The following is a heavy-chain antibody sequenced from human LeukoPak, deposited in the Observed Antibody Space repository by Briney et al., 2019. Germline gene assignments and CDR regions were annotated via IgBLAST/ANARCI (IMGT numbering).Heavy chain of an antibody. Sequence: ASVTVSFKSSGYTFTGYYMHWVRQAPGQGLEWMGWINPNSGGTNYAQRFQGRVTMTRDTSISTAYMELSRLRSDDTAVYYCARRRVGIAAAGTPLNWFDPWGQGTLVTVSS. CDR3: ARRRVGIAAAGTPLNWFDP. D-gene: IGHD6-13*01. CDR1: GYTFTGYY. V-gene: IGHV1-2*02. CDR2: INPNSGGT. J-gene: IGHJ5*02.